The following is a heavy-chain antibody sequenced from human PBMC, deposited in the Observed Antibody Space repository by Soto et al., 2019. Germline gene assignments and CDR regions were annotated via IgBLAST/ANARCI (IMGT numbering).Heavy chain of an antibody. J-gene: IGHJ4*02. Sequence: GGSLRLSCAASGFTFSSYGMHWVRQAPGKGLEWVAVISYDGSNKYYADSVKGRFTISRDNSKNTLYLQMNSLRAEDTAGYYCAKEQYSSNNPPHLDYWGQGTLVTVSS. CDR3: AKEQYSSNNPPHLDY. V-gene: IGHV3-30*18. CDR2: ISYDGSNK. D-gene: IGHD6-13*01. CDR1: GFTFSSYG.